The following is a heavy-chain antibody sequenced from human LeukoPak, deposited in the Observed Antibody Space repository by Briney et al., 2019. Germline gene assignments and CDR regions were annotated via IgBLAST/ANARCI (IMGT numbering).Heavy chain of an antibody. CDR2: ISAGGGST. CDR3: AKDSSGSYYRKSDF. D-gene: IGHD1-26*01. J-gene: IGHJ4*02. Sequence: PGGSLRLSCAASGFTFRNYAMSWVRQAPGKGLEWVSGISAGGGSTYYADSVKGRFTISRDNSKNTLYLQMNSMRGEDTAVYYCAKDSSGSYYRKSDFWGQGTLVAVSS. CDR1: GFTFRNYA. V-gene: IGHV3-23*01.